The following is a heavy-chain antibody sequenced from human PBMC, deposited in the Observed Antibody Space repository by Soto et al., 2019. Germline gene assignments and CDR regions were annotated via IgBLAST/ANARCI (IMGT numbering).Heavy chain of an antibody. J-gene: IGHJ4*02. CDR3: ARLKIAAAGMNFDY. V-gene: IGHV4-59*08. CDR2: IYYSGST. Sequence: SETLSLTCTVSGGSISSYYWSWIRQPPGKGLEWIGYIYYSGSTNYNPSLKSRVTISVDTSKNQFSLKLSSVTAADTAVYYCARLKIAAAGMNFDYWGQGTLVTVSS. D-gene: IGHD6-13*01. CDR1: GGSISSYY.